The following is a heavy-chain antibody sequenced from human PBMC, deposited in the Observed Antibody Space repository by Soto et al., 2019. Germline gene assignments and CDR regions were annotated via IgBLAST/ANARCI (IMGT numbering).Heavy chain of an antibody. V-gene: IGHV4-31*01. CDR3: ARGVTMVRGVIITPGFDY. CDR1: GGSISSGGYY. D-gene: IGHD3-10*01. Sequence: SETLSLTCTVSGGSISSGGYYWSWIRQHPGKGLEWIGYIYYSGSTYYNPSLKSQVTISVDTSKNQFSLKLSSVTAADTAVYYCARGVTMVRGVIITPGFDYWGQGTLVTVSS. CDR2: IYYSGST. J-gene: IGHJ4*02.